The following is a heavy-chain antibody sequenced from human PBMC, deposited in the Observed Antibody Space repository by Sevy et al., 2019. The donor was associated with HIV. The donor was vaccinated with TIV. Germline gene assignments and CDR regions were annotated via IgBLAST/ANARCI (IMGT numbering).Heavy chain of an antibody. CDR2: IGGSGAST. CDR3: ARSTVIDSMGGAYGMDV. V-gene: IGHV3-23*01. Sequence: GGSLRLSCAASEFTFSSYAMSWVRQAPGKGLEWVSAIGGSGASTYYADSVKGRFTISRDNSKNTLYLQMNSLRAEDTALYYCARSTVIDSMGGAYGMDVWGQGTTVTVSS. CDR1: EFTFSSYA. J-gene: IGHJ6*02. D-gene: IGHD2-21*01.